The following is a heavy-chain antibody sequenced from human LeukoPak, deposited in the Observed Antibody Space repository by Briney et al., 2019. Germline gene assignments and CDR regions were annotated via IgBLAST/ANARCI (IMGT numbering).Heavy chain of an antibody. CDR2: IYYSGSI. J-gene: IGHJ4*02. CDR3: GSFGYSSSWYAFYD. V-gene: IGHV4-39*01. D-gene: IGHD6-13*01. Sequence: SETLSLTCTVSGCCISSSSYYWSWIRQPPGKGLEWIGSIYYSGSIYYNPSLKSRVTISVDASKYQFSLKLSSVTAADTAVYYCGSFGYSSSWYAFYDWGPGTLVTVSS. CDR1: GCCISSSSYY.